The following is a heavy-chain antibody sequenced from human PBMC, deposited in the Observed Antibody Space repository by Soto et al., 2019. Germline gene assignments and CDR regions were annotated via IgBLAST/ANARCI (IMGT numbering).Heavy chain of an antibody. J-gene: IGHJ1*01. V-gene: IGHV1-69*13. CDR1: GGTFSSYA. CDR2: IIPVFGTA. D-gene: IGHD1-1*01. Sequence: SGKVCFKASGGTFSSYAISWVRQAPGQGLECMGGIIPVFGTANYAQKFQGRVTINADESTSTVYMELSSLRSEDTAVYYCARGWNDFPHWGQGTLVTVSS. CDR3: ARGWNDFPH.